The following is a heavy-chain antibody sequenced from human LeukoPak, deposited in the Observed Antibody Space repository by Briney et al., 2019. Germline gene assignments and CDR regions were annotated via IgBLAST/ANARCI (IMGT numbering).Heavy chain of an antibody. CDR3: ARGSYSSGELRLDY. V-gene: IGHV4-61*02. D-gene: IGHD6-19*01. J-gene: IGHJ4*02. CDR1: GGSISSGSYY. Sequence: TLSLTCTVSGGSISSGSYYWSWIRQPAGKGLEWIGRIYTSGSTNYNPSLKSRVTISVDTSKNQFSLKLSSVTAADTAVYYCARGSYSSGELRLDYWGQGTLVTVSS. CDR2: IYTSGST.